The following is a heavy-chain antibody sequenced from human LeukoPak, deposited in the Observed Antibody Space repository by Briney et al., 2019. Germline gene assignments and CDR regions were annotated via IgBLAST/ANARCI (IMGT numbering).Heavy chain of an antibody. CDR1: GYTLTGYY. Sequence: ASVKVSCKASGYTLTGYYMHWVRQAPGQGLEWMGWMNPNSGGTKYAKKFQGRVTMNRDTSISTAYMELSRLRSDDTAMYYCARDKLGLGELSLYDQWGQGTLVTVFS. D-gene: IGHD3-16*02. V-gene: IGHV1-2*02. CDR2: MNPNSGGT. CDR3: ARDKLGLGELSLYDQ. J-gene: IGHJ5*02.